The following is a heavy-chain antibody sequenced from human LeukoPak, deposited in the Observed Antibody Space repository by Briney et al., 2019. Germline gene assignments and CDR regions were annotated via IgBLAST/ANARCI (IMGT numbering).Heavy chain of an antibody. D-gene: IGHD3-22*01. CDR2: MYTSGST. V-gene: IGHV4-4*07. CDR3: ARGRAYYDSSGYFNY. CDR1: GDSISGYY. Sequence: SETLSLTCTVSGDSISGYYWNWIRQPAGKGLEWIGRMYTSGSTNYNPSLQSRVIMSVDTSKNQFSLDLNSVTAEDTAVYYCARGRAYYDSSGYFNYWGQGILVTVSS. J-gene: IGHJ4*02.